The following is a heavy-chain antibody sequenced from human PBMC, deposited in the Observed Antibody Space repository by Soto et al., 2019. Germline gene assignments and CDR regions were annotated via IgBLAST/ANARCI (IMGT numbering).Heavy chain of an antibody. V-gene: IGHV4-31*03. CDR1: GGSISSGGYY. Sequence: SETLSLTCTVSGGSISSGGYYWSWIRQRPGKGLEWIGYIYYSGSAYYNPSLKSRVTISVDTSKNQFSLKLSSVTAADTAVYYCARSYNWNYHYFDYWGQGTLVTVSS. CDR3: ARSYNWNYHYFDY. D-gene: IGHD1-7*01. J-gene: IGHJ4*02. CDR2: IYYSGSA.